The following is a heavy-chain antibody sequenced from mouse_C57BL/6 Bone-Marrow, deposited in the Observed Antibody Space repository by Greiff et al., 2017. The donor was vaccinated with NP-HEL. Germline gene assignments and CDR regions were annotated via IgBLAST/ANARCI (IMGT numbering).Heavy chain of an antibody. V-gene: IGHV5-6*02. CDR3: ARQIVTTSYFDY. D-gene: IGHD2-5*01. J-gene: IGHJ2*01. Sequence: DVKLVESGGDLVKPGGSLKLSCAASGFTFSSYGMSWVRQTPDKRLEWVATISSGGSYTYYPDSVKGRFTISRDNAKNTLYRQMSSLKSEDTAMYYCARQIVTTSYFDYWGQGTTLTVSS. CDR1: GFTFSSYG. CDR2: ISSGGSYT.